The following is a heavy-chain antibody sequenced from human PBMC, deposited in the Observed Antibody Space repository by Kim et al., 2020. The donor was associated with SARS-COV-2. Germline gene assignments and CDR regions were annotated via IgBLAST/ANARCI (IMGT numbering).Heavy chain of an antibody. CDR1: GFTFSSYA. D-gene: IGHD1-26*01. Sequence: GGSLRLSCAASGFTFSSYAMHWVRQAPGKGLEWVAVISYDGSNKYYADSVKGRFTISRDNSKNTLYLHMNSLRAEDTAVYYCARATSYRDAFPWYFDLWG. CDR3: ARATSYRDAFPWYFDL. CDR2: ISYDGSNK. J-gene: IGHJ2*01. V-gene: IGHV3-30*04.